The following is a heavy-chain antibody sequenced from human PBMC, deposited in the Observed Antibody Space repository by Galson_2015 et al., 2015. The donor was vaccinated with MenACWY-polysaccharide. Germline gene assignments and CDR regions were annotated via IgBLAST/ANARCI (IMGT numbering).Heavy chain of an antibody. Sequence: SLRLSCAASGFTFSSYAMSWVRQAPGKGLEWVSIIRGSGGTTYYADSVKGRFPISRDNSKDTLYLQMNSLRAEDTAVYYCECAKRHAFDLWGRGTMVAVSS. CDR1: GFTFSSYA. CDR3: ECAKRHAFDL. J-gene: IGHJ3*01. V-gene: IGHV3-23*01. D-gene: IGHD4/OR15-4a*01. CDR2: IRGSGGTT.